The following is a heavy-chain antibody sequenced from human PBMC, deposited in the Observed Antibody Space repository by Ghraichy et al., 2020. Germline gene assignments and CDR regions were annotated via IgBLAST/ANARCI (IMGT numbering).Heavy chain of an antibody. Sequence: SCAGSGFTFSNYGMSWVRQVPGKGLEWVSAISKGGDMTFYADSVKGRFTISRDNSKNTLYLQMNSLRAEDTAVYYCTVILVTGHWYFDLWGRGTLVTVSS. V-gene: IGHV3-23*01. CDR1: GFTFSNYG. CDR3: TVILVTGHWYFDL. J-gene: IGHJ2*01. CDR2: ISKGGDMT. D-gene: IGHD3-9*01.